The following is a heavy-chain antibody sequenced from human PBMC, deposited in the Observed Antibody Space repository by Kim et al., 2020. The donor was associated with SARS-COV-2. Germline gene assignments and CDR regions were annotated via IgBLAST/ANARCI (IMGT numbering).Heavy chain of an antibody. J-gene: IGHJ4*02. CDR3: GRHPHCGGYCYPVDY. D-gene: IGHD2-21*02. Sequence: PSLKSRVTISVDTSKNQFSLKLSSVTAADTAVYYCGRHPHCGGYCYPVDYWGQGTLVTVSS. V-gene: IGHV4-39*01.